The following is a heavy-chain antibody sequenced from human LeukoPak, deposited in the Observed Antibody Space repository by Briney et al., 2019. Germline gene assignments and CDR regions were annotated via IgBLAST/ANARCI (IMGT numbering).Heavy chain of an antibody. CDR1: GGTFSSYA. Sequence: ASVKVSCKASGGTFSSYAISWVRQAPGQGLEWMGGIIPIFGTANYAQKFQGRVTITADESTSTAYMELSSLRSEDTAVYYCAREDTQLVHPYYYYYMDVWGKGTTVTVSS. D-gene: IGHD6-6*01. J-gene: IGHJ6*03. V-gene: IGHV1-69*13. CDR3: AREDTQLVHPYYYYYMDV. CDR2: IIPIFGTA.